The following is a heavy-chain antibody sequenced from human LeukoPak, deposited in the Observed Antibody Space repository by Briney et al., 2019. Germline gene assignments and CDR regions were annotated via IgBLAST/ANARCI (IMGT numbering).Heavy chain of an antibody. D-gene: IGHD3-9*01. CDR3: ARGYDILTGYPSTNYGMDV. Sequence: SETLSLTCTVSGGSISSGSYYWSWIRQPAGKGLEWIGRIYTRGSTDYNPSLKSRVTISLGTSKNQFSLKLNSVTAADTAVYYCARGYDILTGYPSTNYGMDVWGQGTTVTVSS. CDR2: IYTRGST. V-gene: IGHV4-61*02. CDR1: GGSISSGSYY. J-gene: IGHJ6*02.